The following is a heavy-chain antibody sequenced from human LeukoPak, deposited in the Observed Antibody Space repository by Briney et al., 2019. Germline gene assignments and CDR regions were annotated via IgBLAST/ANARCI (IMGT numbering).Heavy chain of an antibody. CDR3: ARDGPILYHDY. V-gene: IGHV3-7*01. CDR2: IKQDGSEK. CDR1: GFTFSSYW. D-gene: IGHD2-2*02. Sequence: GGSLRLSCAASGFTFSSYWMSWFRQAPGKGLEWVANIKQDGSEKYYVDSVKGRFTISRDNAKNSLYLQMNSLRAEDTAVYYCARDGPILYHDYWGQGTLVTVSS. J-gene: IGHJ4*02.